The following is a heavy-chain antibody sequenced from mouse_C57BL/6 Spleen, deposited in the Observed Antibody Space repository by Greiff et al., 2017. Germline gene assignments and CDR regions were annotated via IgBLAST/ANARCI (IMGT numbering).Heavy chain of an antibody. Sequence: QVQLQQPGAELVKPGASVKMSCKASGYTITSYWITWVKQRPGQGLEWIGDIYPGSGSTNYNAKFKSKATLTVDTSSSTAYMQLSSLTSEDSAVYCCAREGYYGRGAMDYWGQGTSVTVSS. D-gene: IGHD1-2*01. CDR2: IYPGSGST. J-gene: IGHJ4*01. CDR3: AREGYYGRGAMDY. V-gene: IGHV1-55*01. CDR1: GYTITSYW.